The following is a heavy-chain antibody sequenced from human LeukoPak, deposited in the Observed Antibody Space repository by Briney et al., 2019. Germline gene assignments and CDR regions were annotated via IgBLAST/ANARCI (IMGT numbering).Heavy chain of an antibody. CDR1: GFTFSYFW. D-gene: IGHD4-17*01. J-gene: IGHJ4*02. V-gene: IGHV3-74*01. CDR3: ARDFDGPRAPDY. Sequence: PGESLRLSCAASGFTFSYFWMHWFRQTPGKGLVWVSCINTDGSYSSYADSVKGRFTISRDNVRNTLYLQMNSLRAEDSAVYYCARDFDGPRAPDYWGQGISVTVSS. CDR2: INTDGSYS.